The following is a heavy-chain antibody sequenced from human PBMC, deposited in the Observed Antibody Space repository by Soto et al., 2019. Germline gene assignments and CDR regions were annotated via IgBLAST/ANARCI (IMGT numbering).Heavy chain of an antibody. D-gene: IGHD3-10*01. CDR1: GFTFSSYA. Sequence: GGSLRLSCAASGFTFSSYAMSWVRQAPGKGLEWVSAISGSGGSTYYADSVKGRFTISRDNSKNTRYLQMNSLRAEDTAVYYCAKDLRLLWFGELYDNYYMDVWGKGTTVTVSS. J-gene: IGHJ6*03. CDR3: AKDLRLLWFGELYDNYYMDV. V-gene: IGHV3-23*01. CDR2: ISGSGGST.